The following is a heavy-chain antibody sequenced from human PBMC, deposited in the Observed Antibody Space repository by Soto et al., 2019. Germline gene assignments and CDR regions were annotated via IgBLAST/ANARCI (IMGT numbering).Heavy chain of an antibody. D-gene: IGHD5-18*01. CDR2: IYYSGST. CDR1: GGSISSGGYY. Sequence: QVQLQESGPGLVKPSQTLSLTCTVSGGSISSGGYYSSWIRQHPGKGLEWIGYIYYSGSTYYNPSLKSRVTISVDTSKNQFSLKLSSVTAADTAVYYCARDHVRELEYSYGIDYWGQGTLVTVSS. V-gene: IGHV4-31*03. J-gene: IGHJ4*02. CDR3: ARDHVRELEYSYGIDY.